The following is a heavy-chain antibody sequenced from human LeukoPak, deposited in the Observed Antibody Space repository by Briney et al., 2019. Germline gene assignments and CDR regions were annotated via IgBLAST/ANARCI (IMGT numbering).Heavy chain of an antibody. CDR2: INTNTGNP. CDR3: ARDGYYGGITIFGVVPNKYNWFDP. J-gene: IGHJ5*02. CDR1: GYTFTGYY. V-gene: IGHV7-4-1*02. D-gene: IGHD3-3*01. Sequence: ASVKVSCKASGYTFTGYYIHWVRQAPGQGLEWMGWINTNTGNPTYAQGFTGRFVFSLDTSVSTAYLQISSLKAEDTAVYYCARDGYYGGITIFGVVPNKYNWFDPWGQGTLVTVSS.